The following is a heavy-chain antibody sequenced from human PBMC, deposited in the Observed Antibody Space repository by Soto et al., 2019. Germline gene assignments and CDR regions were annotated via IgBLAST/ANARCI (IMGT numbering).Heavy chain of an antibody. J-gene: IGHJ5*02. D-gene: IGHD1-1*01. V-gene: IGHV4-4*07. CDR1: GASISGFY. CDR2: IYATGTT. Sequence: SETLSLTCTVSGASISGFYWSWIRKSAGKGLEWIGRIYATGTTDYNPSLKSRVMMSVDTSKKQFSLKLRSVTAADTAVYYCVSERTKTLRDCFDPWG. CDR3: VSERTKTLRDCFDP.